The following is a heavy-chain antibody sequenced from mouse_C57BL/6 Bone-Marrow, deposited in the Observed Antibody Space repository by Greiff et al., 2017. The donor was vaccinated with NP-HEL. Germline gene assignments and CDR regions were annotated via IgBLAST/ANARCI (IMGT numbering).Heavy chain of an antibody. CDR3: ARNLSYSNPFAY. Sequence: EVQLQQSGPELVKPGASVKMSCKASGYTFTDYNMHWVKQSHGKSLEWIGYINPNNGGTSYNQKFKGKATLTVNKSSSTAYMELRSLTSEDSAVYYCARNLSYSNPFAYWGQGTLVTVSA. D-gene: IGHD2-5*01. V-gene: IGHV1-22*01. J-gene: IGHJ3*01. CDR1: GYTFTDYN. CDR2: INPNNGGT.